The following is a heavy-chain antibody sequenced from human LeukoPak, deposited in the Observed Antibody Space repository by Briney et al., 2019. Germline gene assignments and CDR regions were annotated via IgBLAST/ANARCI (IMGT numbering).Heavy chain of an antibody. D-gene: IGHD2-15*01. CDR1: GYSINSGFY. Sequence: SETLSLTCDASGYSINSGFYWGWIRRPPGKGLEWIASNYHSGSTYYNPSLKSRATISVDASENQFSLKVTSVTAADTAVYYCASRVTVAAAKNFDSWGQGTLVTVSS. CDR2: NYHSGST. V-gene: IGHV4-38-2*01. J-gene: IGHJ4*02. CDR3: ASRVTVAAAKNFDS.